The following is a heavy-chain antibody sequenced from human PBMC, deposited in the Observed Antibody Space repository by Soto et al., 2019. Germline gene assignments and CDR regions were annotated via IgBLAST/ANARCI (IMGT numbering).Heavy chain of an antibody. D-gene: IGHD6-6*01. Sequence: TRSLTCTVAGASISSSYSIWIRQPPGKGRGWIGYIFHSGTTNYNPSLKSRVTISVDRSKNQFSLNLSARATGDRPYYSFGRGGNRYSSTSSGVGGFVYWGQGTLVTVSS. CDR2: IFHSGTT. J-gene: IGHJ4*02. CDR1: GASISSSY. CDR3: GRGGNRYSSTSSGVGGFVY. V-gene: IGHV4-59*01.